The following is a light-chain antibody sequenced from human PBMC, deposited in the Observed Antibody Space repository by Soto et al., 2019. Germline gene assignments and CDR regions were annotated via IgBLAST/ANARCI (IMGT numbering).Light chain of an antibody. CDR3: CSYAGSYSYV. J-gene: IGLJ1*01. CDR2: DVT. Sequence: QSVLTQPRSVSGSPGQSVTISCTGTSSDVGGYNYVSWYQQHPAKAPKLMIYDVTKRPSGVPDRSSGSKSGNTASLTISGLQAEDEADYYCCSYAGSYSYVFGTGTKVTVL. V-gene: IGLV2-11*01. CDR1: SSDVGGYNY.